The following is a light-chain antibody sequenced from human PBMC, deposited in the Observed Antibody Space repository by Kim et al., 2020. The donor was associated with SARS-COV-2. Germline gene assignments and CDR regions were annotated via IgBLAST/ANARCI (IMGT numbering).Light chain of an antibody. CDR3: QQYGSSLWT. CDR2: GAS. J-gene: IGKJ1*01. V-gene: IGKV3-20*01. CDR1: PGVSCSY. Sequence: PVEGAAPSCRARPGVSCSYVGWYQRKPGQTPRLLISGASSRATGIPDRFSGGGSGTEFTLTISRLGPEEFAVYYCQQYGSSLWTFGEGTKGDIK.